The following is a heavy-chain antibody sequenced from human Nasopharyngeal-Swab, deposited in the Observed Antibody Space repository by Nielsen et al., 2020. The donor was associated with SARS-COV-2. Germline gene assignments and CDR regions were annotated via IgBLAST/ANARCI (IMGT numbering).Heavy chain of an antibody. CDR2: IKQDGSEK. D-gene: IGHD3-3*01. J-gene: IGHJ6*03. CDR3: ARDKSTIFGVVIIDYYYYMDV. CDR1: GFTFSSYW. Sequence: GGSLRLSCAASGFTFSSYWMSWVRQAPGKGLEWVANIKQDGSEKYYVDSVKGRFTISRDNAKNSLYLQMNSLRAEDTAVYYCARDKSTIFGVVIIDYYYYMDVWGKGTTVTVSS. V-gene: IGHV3-7*01.